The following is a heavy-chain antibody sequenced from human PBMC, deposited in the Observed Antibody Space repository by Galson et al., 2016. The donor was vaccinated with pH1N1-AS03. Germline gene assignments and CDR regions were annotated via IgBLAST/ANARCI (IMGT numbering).Heavy chain of an antibody. CDR3: SKDRNDYRLHYFSGSDV. V-gene: IGHV3-23*01. Sequence: SLRLSCATSGFTFTDFAVSWVRQAPGRGLEWVSATSSSGGSTYYAASVKGRFTIPRDYSKNTVDLQMNSLKAEDTAGYYCSKDRNDYRLHYFSGSDVWGQGTTVIVSS. CDR2: TSSSGGST. CDR1: GFTFTDFA. D-gene: IGHD1-1*01. J-gene: IGHJ6*02.